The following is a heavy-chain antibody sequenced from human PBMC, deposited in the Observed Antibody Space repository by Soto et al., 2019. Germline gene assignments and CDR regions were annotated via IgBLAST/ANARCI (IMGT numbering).Heavy chain of an antibody. D-gene: IGHD2-21*02. V-gene: IGHV3-53*01. CDR2: FESGGSI. Sequence: GGSLRLSCAAYGFRVRTNYMSLVRQAPGKGLEWVSVFESGGSIYYADSVKGRFVFSRDYAKNTVNLQMNSLRAEDTAVYYCARAGVTPDFFDYWGQGTLVTFSS. J-gene: IGHJ4*02. CDR1: GFRVRTNY. CDR3: ARAGVTPDFFDY.